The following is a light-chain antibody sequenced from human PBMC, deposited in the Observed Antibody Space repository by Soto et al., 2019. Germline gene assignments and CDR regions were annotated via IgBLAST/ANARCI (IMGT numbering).Light chain of an antibody. V-gene: IGKV3-11*01. Sequence: EIVLTQSPATLSLSPGERATLYCRASQNVNNYLAWEQQKPGQAPRLLIYDASNRATDIPARFSGSESRTVFTLTISSLEPEDFATYYCHQRSNWPLTFGGGTKVDIK. CDR2: DAS. CDR3: HQRSNWPLT. CDR1: QNVNNY. J-gene: IGKJ4*01.